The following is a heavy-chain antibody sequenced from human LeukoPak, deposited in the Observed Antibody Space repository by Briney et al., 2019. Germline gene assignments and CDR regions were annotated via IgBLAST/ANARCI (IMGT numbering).Heavy chain of an antibody. CDR1: GCSISSNNW. Sequence: SETLSLTCTVSGCSISSNNWWGWIRQSPGKGLEWIGYIYYSGNTYYNPSLKSRVTMSVDTSKNQFSLKLSSVTAVDTAVYYCARTAYYGSGTQGWFDPWGQGALVTVSS. V-gene: IGHV4-28*01. J-gene: IGHJ5*02. D-gene: IGHD3-10*01. CDR3: ARTAYYGSGTQGWFDP. CDR2: IYYSGNT.